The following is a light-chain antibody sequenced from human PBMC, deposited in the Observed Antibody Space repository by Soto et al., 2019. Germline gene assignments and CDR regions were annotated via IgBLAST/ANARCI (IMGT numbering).Light chain of an antibody. V-gene: IGKV3-20*01. Sequence: EIVLTQSPGTLSLSPGERATLSCRASQSISSTYLTWYHQRPGQAPRLLIYGASTRATDTPARFSGSGAGTDFTLTISNVEPVDFAVYYCQQYGSSFATFGQGTQVE. J-gene: IGKJ1*01. CDR3: QQYGSSFAT. CDR1: QSISSTY. CDR2: GAS.